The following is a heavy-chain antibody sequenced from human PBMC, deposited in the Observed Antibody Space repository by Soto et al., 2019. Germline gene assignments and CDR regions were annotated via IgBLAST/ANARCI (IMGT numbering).Heavy chain of an antibody. V-gene: IGHV4-39*07. J-gene: IGHJ5*02. D-gene: IGHD3-10*01. CDR2: ISHSENT. CDR1: GGSVSSNSYS. Sequence: SETLSLTCTVSGGSVSSNSYSWGWIRQSPGKGLEWIGNISHSENTHSNPSLMGRVTISLDGSKNQFSLNLSSVTAADTAVYYCARAGGSMIRGVMHHYFWFDPWGQGTLVTVSS. CDR3: ARAGGSMIRGVMHHYFWFDP.